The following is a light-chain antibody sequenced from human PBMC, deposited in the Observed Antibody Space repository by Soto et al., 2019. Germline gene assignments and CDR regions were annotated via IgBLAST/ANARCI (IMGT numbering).Light chain of an antibody. V-gene: IGLV2-14*01. CDR2: EVS. CDR1: SSDVGGYNY. CDR3: TSYTNSGTLV. J-gene: IGLJ3*02. Sequence: QSVLTQPASVSGSPGQSITISCPGTSSDVGGYNYVSWFQQHPDKAPTLVVYEVSNRPSGVSNRSSGSKSGNTASLTIFGLQAEDEADYYCTSYTNSGTLVFGGGTKVTVL.